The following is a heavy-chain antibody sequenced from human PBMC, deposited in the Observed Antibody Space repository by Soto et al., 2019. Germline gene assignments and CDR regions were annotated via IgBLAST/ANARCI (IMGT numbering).Heavy chain of an antibody. Sequence: SETLSLTCAVYGGSFSGYYWSWIRQPPGKGLEWIGEINHSGSTNYNPSLKSRVTISVDTSKNQFSLKLSSVTAADTAVYYCARGESSTVNTVTKSAFDYWGQGTLVTVSS. D-gene: IGHD4-17*01. J-gene: IGHJ4*02. CDR1: GGSFSGYY. V-gene: IGHV4-34*01. CDR2: INHSGST. CDR3: ARGESSTVNTVTKSAFDY.